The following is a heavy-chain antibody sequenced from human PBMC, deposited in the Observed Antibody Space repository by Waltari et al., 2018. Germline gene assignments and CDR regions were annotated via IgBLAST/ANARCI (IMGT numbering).Heavy chain of an antibody. Sequence: QVQLQQSGPGLVKPSQTLSRPCAIPGDSVSSNSAAWTWIRQSPSRGLEGLGRTYYRSKWYNDYAVSVKSRITSNPDTSKNQFSLQLNAVTPEDTAVYYCARVRWFGEAYLDYWGQGTLVTVSS. CDR3: ARVRWFGEAYLDY. V-gene: IGHV6-1*01. CDR2: TYYRSKWYN. CDR1: GDSVSSNSAA. J-gene: IGHJ4*02. D-gene: IGHD3-10*01.